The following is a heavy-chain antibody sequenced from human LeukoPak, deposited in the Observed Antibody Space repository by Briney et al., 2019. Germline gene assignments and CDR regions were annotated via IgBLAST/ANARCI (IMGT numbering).Heavy chain of an antibody. CDR2: INPNSGGT. CDR1: GYTFTGYY. Sequence: ASLNLSCKASGYTFTGYYMHWVRQAPGQGLEWMGWINPNSGGTNYGQKFQGRVTMTRDTSISTAYMELSRLRSDDTDVYYCARVPYLGSSSSPRYYYYMDVWGKGTTVTVSS. V-gene: IGHV1-2*02. D-gene: IGHD6-6*01. J-gene: IGHJ6*03. CDR3: ARVPYLGSSSSPRYYYYMDV.